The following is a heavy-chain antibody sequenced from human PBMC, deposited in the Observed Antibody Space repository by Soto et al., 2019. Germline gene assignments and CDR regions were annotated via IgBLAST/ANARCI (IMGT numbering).Heavy chain of an antibody. D-gene: IGHD4-17*01. Sequence: PGGSLRLSCAGSGFSFSSNAMNWVRQAPGKGLEWVSAISDSGGSTYYADSVKGRFTISRDNSKNTLYLQMNSLRAEDTAVYYCARDLSGDYGALDTWGQGTMVTVSS. CDR3: ARDLSGDYGALDT. CDR1: GFSFSSNA. J-gene: IGHJ3*02. V-gene: IGHV3-23*01. CDR2: ISDSGGST.